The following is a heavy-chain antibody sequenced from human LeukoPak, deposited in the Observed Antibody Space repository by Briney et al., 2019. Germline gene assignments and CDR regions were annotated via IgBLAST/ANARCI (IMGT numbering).Heavy chain of an antibody. CDR3: AGRRGAAMVLAGAEFDY. CDR1: GYTFTGYY. V-gene: IGHV1-2*02. Sequence: ASVKVSCKASGYTFTGYYMHWVRQAPGQGLEWMGWINPNSGGTNYAQKFQGRVTMTRDTSTSTAYMELSRLRSDDTAVYYCAGRRGAAMVLAGAEFDYWGQGTLVTVSS. D-gene: IGHD5-18*01. CDR2: INPNSGGT. J-gene: IGHJ4*02.